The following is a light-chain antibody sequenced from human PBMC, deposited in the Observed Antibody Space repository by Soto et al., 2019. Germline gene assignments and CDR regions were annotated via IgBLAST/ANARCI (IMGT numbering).Light chain of an antibody. CDR2: EVS. V-gene: IGLV2-14*03. Sequence: QSALTQPASVSGSPGQSITISCIGTSSDVGRYNFVSWYQQHPGKAPKLIIYEVSNRPSGVSDRFSGSKSGNTASLTISGLQAEDEADYYCSSYISSSTCVFGTGTKLTVL. J-gene: IGLJ1*01. CDR1: SSDVGRYNF. CDR3: SSYISSSTCV.